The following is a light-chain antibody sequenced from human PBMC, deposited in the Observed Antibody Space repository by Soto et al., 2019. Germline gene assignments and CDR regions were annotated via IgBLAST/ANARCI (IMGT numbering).Light chain of an antibody. CDR3: QQYARPPFA. V-gene: IGKV3-20*01. Sequence: EIVLTQSPGTLSLSPGERATLSCRASQRISNSYLAWYQQKPGQAPRLLLYDASSRATGITDRVSGSGSGTDFTLTSSRLEPEDFAVYYCQQYARPPFAFGQGTKVEIK. J-gene: IGKJ2*01. CDR1: QRISNSY. CDR2: DAS.